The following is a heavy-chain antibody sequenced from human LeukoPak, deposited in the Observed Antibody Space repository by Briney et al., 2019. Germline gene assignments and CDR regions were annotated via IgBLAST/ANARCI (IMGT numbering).Heavy chain of an antibody. CDR1: GYSFTSYW. V-gene: IGHV5-51*01. CDR3: ARGGYCSSTSCYTVRENYCYYGMDV. CDR2: IYPGDSDT. D-gene: IGHD2-2*02. J-gene: IGHJ6*02. Sequence: GGSLKISCKGSGYSFTSYWIGWVRQMPGKGLEWMGIIYPGDSDTRYSPSFQGQVTISADKSISTAYLQWSSLKASDTAMYYCARGGYCSSTSCYTVRENYCYYGMDVWGQGTTVTVSS.